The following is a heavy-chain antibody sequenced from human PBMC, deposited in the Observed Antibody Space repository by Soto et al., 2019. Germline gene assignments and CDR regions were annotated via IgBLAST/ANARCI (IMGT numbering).Heavy chain of an antibody. J-gene: IGHJ4*02. Sequence: QLQLQESGPGLVKPSETLSLTCTVSGGSISSSNYYWGWIRQPPGKGLEWIGSIYYSVNTYYNPSLKSRAPISVDPSKNQFSLKLTSVTAADPALYYCARRRVGTTKVFDYWGQGTLVTVSS. CDR2: IYYSVNT. D-gene: IGHD1-26*01. CDR1: GGSISSSNYY. V-gene: IGHV4-39*01. CDR3: ARRRVGTTKVFDY.